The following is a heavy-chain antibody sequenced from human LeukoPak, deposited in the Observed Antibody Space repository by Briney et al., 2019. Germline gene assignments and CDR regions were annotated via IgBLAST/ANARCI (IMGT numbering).Heavy chain of an antibody. V-gene: IGHV4-4*07. D-gene: IGHD3-10*01. CDR2: IFTSGIA. CDR3: AREISGTYYNPLGYMDV. Sequence: SETLSLTCTVSGGSIGIYYWDWIRQPAGKGLEWIGRIFTSGIANYNPSLKSRVTMSVDTSKNQFSLNLSSVTAADTAVYYCAREISGTYYNPLGYMDVWGKGTTVTVSS. CDR1: GGSIGIYY. J-gene: IGHJ6*03.